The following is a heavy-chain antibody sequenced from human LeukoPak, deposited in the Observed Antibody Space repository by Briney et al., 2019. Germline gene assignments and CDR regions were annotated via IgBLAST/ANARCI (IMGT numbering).Heavy chain of an antibody. CDR3: ARDKYSSSRSNWFDP. V-gene: IGHV1-18*01. CDR2: ISAYNGNT. J-gene: IGHJ5*02. D-gene: IGHD6-6*01. CDR1: GYTFTSYG. Sequence: GASVTVSFTASGYTFTSYGICWVRQAPGQGLEWMGWISAYNGNTNYTQKLQGRVTMTTDTSTSTAYMELRSLRSDDTAVYYCARDKYSSSRSNWFDPWGQGTLVTVSS.